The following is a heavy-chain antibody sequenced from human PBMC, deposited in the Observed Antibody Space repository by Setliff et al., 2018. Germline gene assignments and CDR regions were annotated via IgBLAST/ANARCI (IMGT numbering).Heavy chain of an antibody. CDR2: ISSGGST. CDR1: GFTFISYA. V-gene: IGHV3-64*01. Sequence: GGSLRLSCAASGFTFISYAMHWVRQAPGKGLEYVSAISSGGSTSYANSVKGRFTISRDISKNTLYLQMGSPRAEDMAVYYCARIAEYDTIDMWGQGTMVTVSS. J-gene: IGHJ3*02. CDR3: ARIAEYDTIDM.